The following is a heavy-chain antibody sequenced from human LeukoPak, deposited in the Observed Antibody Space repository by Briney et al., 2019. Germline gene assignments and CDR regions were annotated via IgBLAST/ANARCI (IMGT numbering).Heavy chain of an antibody. CDR2: INPNSGGT. CDR1: GYTFTGYY. V-gene: IGHV1-2*02. J-gene: IGHJ4*02. CDR3: AKGTAMIYYFDY. Sequence: ASVKVSCKASGYTFTGYYMHWVRQAPGQGLEWMGWINPNSGGTNYAQKFQGRVTLTRDTSISTAYMELSRLRSDDTAVYYCAKGTAMIYYFDYWGQGTLVTVSS. D-gene: IGHD3/OR15-3a*01.